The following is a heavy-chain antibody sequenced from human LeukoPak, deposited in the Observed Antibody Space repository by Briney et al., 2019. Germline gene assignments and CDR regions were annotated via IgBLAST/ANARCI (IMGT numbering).Heavy chain of an antibody. CDR1: GGSISSYY. V-gene: IGHV4-59*08. D-gene: IGHD3-16*01. Sequence: SETLSLTCTVSGGSISSYYWSWIRQPPGKGLEWIGYIYYSGSTNYKPSLKSRVTISVDTSKNQFSLKLSSVTAADTAVYYCARVGDYALKDWGQGTLVTVSS. CDR3: ARVGDYALKD. J-gene: IGHJ4*02. CDR2: IYYSGST.